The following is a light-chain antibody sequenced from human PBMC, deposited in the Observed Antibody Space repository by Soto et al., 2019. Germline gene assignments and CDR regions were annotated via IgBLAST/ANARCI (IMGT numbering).Light chain of an antibody. CDR3: SSYTSSSVVV. V-gene: IGLV2-14*01. J-gene: IGLJ2*01. Sequence: QSALTQPASVSGSPGQSITISCTGTSSDVGGYNYVSWYQQHPGKAPKLTIYDVSNRPSGVSNRFSGSKSGNTASLTISGLQAEDEADYYCSSYTSSSVVVFGGGTKLTV. CDR1: SSDVGGYNY. CDR2: DVS.